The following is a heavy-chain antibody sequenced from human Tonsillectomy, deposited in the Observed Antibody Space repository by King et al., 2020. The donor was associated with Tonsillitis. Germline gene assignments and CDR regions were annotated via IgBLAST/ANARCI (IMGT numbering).Heavy chain of an antibody. D-gene: IGHD3-3*01. Sequence: QVQLVKSGGGVVQPGRSLRLSCAASGFTFSSFGMHWVRQAPGKGLEWVAVISYDVSNKYYADSVKGRFTISRDNSKNTLYLQMNSLRPEDTAVYYCAKGPSSYDFWSGYYPTNWFDPWGQGTLVTVSS. J-gene: IGHJ5*02. CDR2: ISYDVSNK. V-gene: IGHV3-30*18. CDR1: GFTFSSFG. CDR3: AKGPSSYDFWSGYYPTNWFDP.